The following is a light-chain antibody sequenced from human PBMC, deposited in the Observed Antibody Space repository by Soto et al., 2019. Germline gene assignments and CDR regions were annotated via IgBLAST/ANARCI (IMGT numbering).Light chain of an antibody. V-gene: IGLV2-14*01. Sequence: QSALTQPASVSGSPGQSITISCTGSDVGAYNFVSWYQQVPGEAPKLIIYEVTNRPSGVSNRFSGSKSGSTASLTISGLQAEDEADYYCSSYTSSRGVFGGGTTLTVL. J-gene: IGLJ2*01. CDR1: DVGAYNF. CDR3: SSYTSSRGV. CDR2: EVT.